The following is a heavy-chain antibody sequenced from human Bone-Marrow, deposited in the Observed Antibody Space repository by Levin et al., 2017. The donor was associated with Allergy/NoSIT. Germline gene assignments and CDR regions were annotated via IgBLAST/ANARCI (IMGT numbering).Heavy chain of an antibody. J-gene: IGHJ6*02. CDR2: ISGGSSRI. D-gene: IGHD3-16*01. CDR3: ASWAMFYYDGSDFDYFYYGMDV. CDR1: GLIFSNYD. V-gene: IGHV3-21*06. Sequence: TAGGSLRLSCAASGLIFSNYDMNWVRQAPGKGLEWVSSISGGSSRIYYADSVKGRFTISRDNAKNSLYLQMNSLRVEDTAVYYCASWAMFYYDGSDFDYFYYGMDVWGQGTTVTVSS.